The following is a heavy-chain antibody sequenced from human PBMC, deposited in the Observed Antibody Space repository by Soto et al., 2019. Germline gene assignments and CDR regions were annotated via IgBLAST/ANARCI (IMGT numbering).Heavy chain of an antibody. CDR1: GFTFSSYA. CDR2: ISGSGGST. Sequence: EVQLLESGGGLVQPGGSLRLSCAASGFTFSSYAMSWVRQAPGEGLEWVSAISGSGGSTYYADSVKGRFTISRDNSKNTLYLQMNSLRAEDTAVYYCAKDIVVVPAANLNYWGQGTLVTVSS. D-gene: IGHD2-2*01. V-gene: IGHV3-23*01. J-gene: IGHJ4*02. CDR3: AKDIVVVPAANLNY.